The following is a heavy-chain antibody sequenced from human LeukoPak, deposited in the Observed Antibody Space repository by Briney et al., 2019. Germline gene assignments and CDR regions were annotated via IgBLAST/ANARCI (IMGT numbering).Heavy chain of an antibody. CDR2: IYTSGST. CDR3: ARDDYSSPYFDY. J-gene: IGHJ4*02. D-gene: IGHD3-16*01. CDR1: GGSISSYY. Sequence: SQTLSLTCTVSGGSISSYYWSWIRQPAGKGLEWIGRIYTSGSTNYNPSLKSRVTMSVDTSKNQFSLKLSSVTAADTAVYYCARDDYSSPYFDYWGLGTLVTVSS. V-gene: IGHV4-4*07.